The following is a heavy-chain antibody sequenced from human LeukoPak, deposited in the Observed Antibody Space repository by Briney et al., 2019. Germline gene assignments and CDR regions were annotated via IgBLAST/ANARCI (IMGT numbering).Heavy chain of an antibody. D-gene: IGHD1-26*01. J-gene: IGHJ4*02. CDR2: IIPILGIA. Sequence: SVKVSCKASGGTFSSYAISWVRPAPGQGLEWMGRIIPILGIANYAQKFQGRVTITADKSTSTAYMELSSLRSEDTAVYYCARGSGATHLFDYWGQGTLVTVSS. V-gene: IGHV1-69*04. CDR3: ARGSGATHLFDY. CDR1: GGTFSSYA.